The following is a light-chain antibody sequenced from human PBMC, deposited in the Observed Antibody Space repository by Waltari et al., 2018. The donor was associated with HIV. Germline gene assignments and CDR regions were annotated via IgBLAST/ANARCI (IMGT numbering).Light chain of an antibody. J-gene: IGLJ2*01. CDR1: SSNIGNNY. CDR3: GTWDSSLSAGL. V-gene: IGLV1-51*01. CDR2: DNN. Sequence: QSVLTQPPSVSAAPGQTVPISCSGSSSNIGNNYVSWYQQLPGTAPKLLIYDNNKRPSGIPDRFSGSKSGTSATLGITGLQTGDEADYYCGTWDSSLSAGLFGGGTKLTVL.